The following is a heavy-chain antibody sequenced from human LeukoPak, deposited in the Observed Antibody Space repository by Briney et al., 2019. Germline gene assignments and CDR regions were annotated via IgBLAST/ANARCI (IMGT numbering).Heavy chain of an antibody. J-gene: IGHJ5*02. CDR3: ARDYSSGWYGEGFDP. CDR1: GYTFTGYY. D-gene: IGHD6-19*01. CDR2: INPNSGGT. V-gene: IGHV1-2*02. Sequence: ASVKVSCKASGYTFTGYYMHWVRQAPGQGLEWMGWINPNSGGTNYAQKFQGRVTMTRNTSISTAYMELSSLRSEDTAVYYCARDYSSGWYGEGFDPWGQGTLVTVSS.